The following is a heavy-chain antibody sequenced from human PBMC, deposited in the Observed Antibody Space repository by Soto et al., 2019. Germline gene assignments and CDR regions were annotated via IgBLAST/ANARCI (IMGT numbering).Heavy chain of an antibody. V-gene: IGHV3-23*01. CDR1: GFTFSSYA. Sequence: EVQLLESGGGLVQPGGSLRLSCAASGFTFSSYALSWVRQAPGKGLEWVSGISAGGASTYYADSVKGRFTISRDNSKITLYLQMDSLRVEDTAVYYCAKGSKPRGAHFFDYWGQGTLVTVSS. CDR3: AKGSKPRGAHFFDY. D-gene: IGHD3-10*01. J-gene: IGHJ4*02. CDR2: ISAGGAST.